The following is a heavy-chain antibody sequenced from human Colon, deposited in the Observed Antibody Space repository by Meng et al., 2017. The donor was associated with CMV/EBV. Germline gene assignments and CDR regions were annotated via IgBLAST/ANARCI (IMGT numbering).Heavy chain of an antibody. CDR1: GFTFSTYE. D-gene: IGHD3-10*01. CDR2: ISSDGRTI. J-gene: IGHJ4*02. V-gene: IGHV3-48*03. Sequence: GESLKISCAGSGFTFSTYEFNWVRQAPGKGLEWVSYISSDGRTIYYADSVKGRFTISRDNAKNSLYLQLNSLRAEDTAVYYCAREGLSAGALRDYLDYWGQGTLVTVSS. CDR3: AREGLSAGALRDYLDY.